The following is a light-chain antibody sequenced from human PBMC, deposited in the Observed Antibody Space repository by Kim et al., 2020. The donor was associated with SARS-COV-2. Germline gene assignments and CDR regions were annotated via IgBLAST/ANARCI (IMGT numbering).Light chain of an antibody. CDR2: QDT. CDR1: ALEKQY. V-gene: IGLV3-25*03. J-gene: IGLJ1*01. CDR3: QSADSSGTYV. Sequence: APGHTARITCSGDALEKQYSYWYQQKSGQAPLLVIFQDTERPSGIPERFAGSSSGTIVTLTINGVQAEDEADYYCQSADSSGTYVFGPGTKVTVL.